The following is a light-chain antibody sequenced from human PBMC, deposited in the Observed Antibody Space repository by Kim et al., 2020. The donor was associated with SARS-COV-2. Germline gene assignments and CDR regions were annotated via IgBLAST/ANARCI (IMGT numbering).Light chain of an antibody. CDR2: GND. V-gene: IGLV1-44*01. J-gene: IGLJ3*02. Sequence: GQRVTISGSGSSSNIGFSAVSWYQHLPGTAPKLPIYGNDQRPSGVPDRFSGSKSGTSASLAISGLQSQDEADYYCAAWDDSLSGRVFGGGTQLTVL. CDR1: SSNIGFSA. CDR3: AAWDDSLSGRV.